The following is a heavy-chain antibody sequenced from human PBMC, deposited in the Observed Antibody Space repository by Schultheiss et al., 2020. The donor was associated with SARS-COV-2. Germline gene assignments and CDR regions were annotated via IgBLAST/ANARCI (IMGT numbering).Heavy chain of an antibody. CDR1: GFTFSSYG. V-gene: IGHV3-33*08. CDR3: ARGAFRDPQWLGTKSLYDYYYYGMDV. J-gene: IGHJ6*02. D-gene: IGHD6-19*01. CDR2: IWYDGSNK. Sequence: GGSLRLSCAASGFTFSSYGMHWVRQAPGKGLEWVAVIWYDGSNKYYPGSVKGRFTISRENAKNSLYLQMNSLRAGDTAVYYCARGAFRDPQWLGTKSLYDYYYYGMDVWGQGTTVTVSS.